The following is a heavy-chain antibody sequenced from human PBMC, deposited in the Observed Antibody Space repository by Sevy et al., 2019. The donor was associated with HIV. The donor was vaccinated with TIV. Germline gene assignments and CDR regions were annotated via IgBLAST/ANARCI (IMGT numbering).Heavy chain of an antibody. V-gene: IGHV3-33*01. D-gene: IGHD3-16*02. CDR1: GFTFSSYG. CDR2: IWYDGSNK. Sequence: GGSLRLSCAASGFTFSSYGMHWVRQAPGKGLEWVAVIWYDGSNKYYADSVKGRFTISRDNSKNTLYLQMNSLRAEDTAVYYCARGGGRRLRLGELSLLYVFDYWGQGTLVSVSS. J-gene: IGHJ4*02. CDR3: ARGGGRRLRLGELSLLYVFDY.